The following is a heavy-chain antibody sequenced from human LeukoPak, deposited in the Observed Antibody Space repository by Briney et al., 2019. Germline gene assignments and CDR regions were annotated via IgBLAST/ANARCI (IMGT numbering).Heavy chain of an antibody. CDR1: GFTFNNAW. CDR3: AKGNNGCYDS. D-gene: IGHD2-15*01. Sequence: GGSLRLSCAASGFTFNNAWMSWVRQAPGKGLEWVSSISGNGGYTYHADSVKGRFTISRDNSKNTLYMQMNSLRAEDTAVYYCAKGNNGCYDSWGQGTLVTVSS. J-gene: IGHJ4*02. V-gene: IGHV3-23*01. CDR2: ISGNGGYT.